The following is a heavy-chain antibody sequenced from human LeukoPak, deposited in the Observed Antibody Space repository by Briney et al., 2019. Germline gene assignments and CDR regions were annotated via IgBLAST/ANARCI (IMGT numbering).Heavy chain of an antibody. CDR1: GFTFSSYW. Sequence: GGSLRLSCAASGFTFSSYWMSWVRQAPGKGLEWVANIKQDGSEKYYVDSVKGRFTISRDNAKNSLYQQMNSLRAEDTAVYYCARVPDYYDSSGYDYWGQGTLVTVSS. J-gene: IGHJ4*02. CDR3: ARVPDYYDSSGYDY. D-gene: IGHD3-22*01. CDR2: IKQDGSEK. V-gene: IGHV3-7*01.